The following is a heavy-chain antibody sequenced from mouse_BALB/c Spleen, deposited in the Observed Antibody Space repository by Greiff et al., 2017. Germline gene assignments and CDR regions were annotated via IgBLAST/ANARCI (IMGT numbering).Heavy chain of an antibody. Sequence: QVQLKESGPGLVQPSQSLSITCTVSGFSLTSYGVHWVRQSPGKGLEWLGVIWSGGSTDYNAAFISRLSISKDNSKSQVFFKMNSLQADDTAIYYCAGTPLDYYGSRYRFAYWGQGTLVTVSA. CDR3: AGTPLDYYGSRYRFAY. V-gene: IGHV2-4-1*01. CDR2: IWSGGST. J-gene: IGHJ3*01. D-gene: IGHD1-1*01. CDR1: GFSLTSYG.